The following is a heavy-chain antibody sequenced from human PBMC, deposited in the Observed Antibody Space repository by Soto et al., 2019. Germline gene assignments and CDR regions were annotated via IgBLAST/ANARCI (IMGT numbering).Heavy chain of an antibody. J-gene: IGHJ4*02. V-gene: IGHV3-30*03. D-gene: IGHD7-27*01. CDR3: ARDRNWGDDGYFDY. CDR2: MSFDGNDK. CDR1: GLTFSNYA. Sequence: QVQLVESGGGVVQPGRSLRLSCAASGLTFSNYAMHWVRQAPGKGLEWVAVMSFDGNDKYYVDSVKGRFTVSRDNSRNTLYLQMNSLRGEDTAVYYCARDRNWGDDGYFDYWGQGALVTVSS.